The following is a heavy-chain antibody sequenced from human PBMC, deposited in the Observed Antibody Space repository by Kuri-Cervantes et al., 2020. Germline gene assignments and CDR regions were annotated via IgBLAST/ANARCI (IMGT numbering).Heavy chain of an antibody. D-gene: IGHD7-27*01. V-gene: IGHV4-61*02. CDR1: GGSISSGGYS. CDR2: IYTSGST. CDR3: ARRTNWEYYFDY. Sequence: SQTLSLTCAVPGGSISSGGYSWSWIRQPAGKGLEWIGRIYTSGSTNYNPSLKSRVTISVDTSKNQFSLKLRSVTAADTAVYYWARRTNWEYYFDYWGQGTLVTVSS. J-gene: IGHJ4*02.